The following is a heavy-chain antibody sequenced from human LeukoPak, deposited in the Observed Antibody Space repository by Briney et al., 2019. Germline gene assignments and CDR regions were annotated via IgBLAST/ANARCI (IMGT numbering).Heavy chain of an antibody. J-gene: IGHJ6*03. V-gene: IGHV3-21*01. Sequence: GGSLRLSCEASGFTFSTCSMTWVRQAPGKGLEWVSSISSSSSYKYFADSVKGRFTISRDTTKNSLYLQMNSLRAEDTAVYYCARSTYYYYYMDVWGKGTTVTVSS. D-gene: IGHD5/OR15-5a*01. CDR2: ISSSSSYK. CDR3: ARSTYYYYYMDV. CDR1: GFTFSTCS.